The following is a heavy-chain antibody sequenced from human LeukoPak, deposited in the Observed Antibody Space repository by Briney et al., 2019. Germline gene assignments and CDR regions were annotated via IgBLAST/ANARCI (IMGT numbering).Heavy chain of an antibody. Sequence: PGRSLRLSCAASGFTFSSYAMHWVRQAPGKGLEWVAVISYDGSNKYYADSVKGRFTISRDNSKNTLYLQMNSLRAEDTAVYYCAREKRIQLWLAWFDPWGQGTLVTVSS. CDR2: ISYDGSNK. J-gene: IGHJ5*02. D-gene: IGHD5-18*01. CDR3: AREKRIQLWLAWFDP. V-gene: IGHV3-30*04. CDR1: GFTFSSYA.